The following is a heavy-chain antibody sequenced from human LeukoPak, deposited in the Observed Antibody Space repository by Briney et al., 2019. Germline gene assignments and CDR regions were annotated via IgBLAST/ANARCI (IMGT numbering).Heavy chain of an antibody. D-gene: IGHD3-10*01. J-gene: IGHJ4*02. V-gene: IGHV4-59*01. CDR3: ARDGGDGSGSYYCDY. CDR1: GGSISSYY. Sequence: SETLSLTCTVSGGSISSYYWSWIRQPPGKGLEWIGYIYYSGSTNYNPSLKSRVTISVDASKNQFSLKLSSVTAADTAVDYCARDGGDGSGSYYCDYWGQGTLVTVSS. CDR2: IYYSGST.